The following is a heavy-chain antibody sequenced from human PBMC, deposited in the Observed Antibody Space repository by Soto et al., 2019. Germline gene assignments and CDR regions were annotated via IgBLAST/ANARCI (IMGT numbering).Heavy chain of an antibody. CDR2: IWYDGSNK. CDR1: GFTFSSYG. D-gene: IGHD1-26*01. CDR3: ARDDTIPEWELQKDAFDI. V-gene: IGHV3-33*01. Sequence: GGSLRLSCAASGFTFSSYGMHWVRQAPGKGLEWVAVIWYDGSNKYYADSVKGRFTISRDNSKNTLYLQMNSLRAEDTAVYYCARDDTIPEWELQKDAFDIWGQGTMVTVSS. J-gene: IGHJ3*02.